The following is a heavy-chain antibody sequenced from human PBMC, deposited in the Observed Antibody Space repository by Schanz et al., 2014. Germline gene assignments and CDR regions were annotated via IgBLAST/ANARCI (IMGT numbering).Heavy chain of an antibody. J-gene: IGHJ6*02. Sequence: QVQLVQSGGEVKKPGASATVSCKASGYTFNNHGISWVRQAPGQGLEWMGWISVYHGHTNYAEKVHGRVTMTTDTSTSTAYMELMSLISDDTAVYYCDRDAGWAFGHYRDMDFWGRGTSVTGSS. CDR2: ISVYHGHT. V-gene: IGHV1-18*01. D-gene: IGHD3-10*01. CDR1: GYTFNNHG. CDR3: DRDAGWAFGHYRDMDF.